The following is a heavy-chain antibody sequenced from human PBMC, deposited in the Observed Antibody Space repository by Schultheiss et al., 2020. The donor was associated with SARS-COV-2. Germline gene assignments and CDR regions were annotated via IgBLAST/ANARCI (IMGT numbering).Heavy chain of an antibody. D-gene: IGHD1-26*01. Sequence: SQTLSLTCTVSGGSVSSGSYYWSWIRQHPGKGLEWIGYIYYSGSTYYNPSLKSRVTISVDTSKNQFSLKLSSVTAADTAVYYCARAQFSGSYYFSTGAYYFDYWGQGTLVTVSS. CDR1: GGSVSSGSYY. CDR2: IYYSGST. V-gene: IGHV4-31*03. J-gene: IGHJ4*02. CDR3: ARAQFSGSYYFSTGAYYFDY.